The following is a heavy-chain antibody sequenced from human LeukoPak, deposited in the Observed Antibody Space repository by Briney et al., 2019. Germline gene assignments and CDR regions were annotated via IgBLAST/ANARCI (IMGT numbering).Heavy chain of an antibody. CDR2: IKQDGSEK. CDR3: ARSLYSGSYYDY. V-gene: IGHV3-7*01. Sequence: GGSLRLSCVGSGFTFNTYWMSWVRQAPGKGLEWVANIKQDGSEKYYVDSVKGRFTISRDNAKNSLYLQMNSLRAEDTAVYYCARSLYSGSYYDYWGRGALVTVSS. J-gene: IGHJ4*02. D-gene: IGHD1-26*01. CDR1: GFTFNTYW.